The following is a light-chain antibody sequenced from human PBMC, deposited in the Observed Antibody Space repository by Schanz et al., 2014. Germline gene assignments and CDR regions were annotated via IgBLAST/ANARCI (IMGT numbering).Light chain of an antibody. CDR1: SSNIGSGYD. CDR3: GILDYSLNVGT. J-gene: IGLJ3*02. Sequence: QSVLTQPPSMSGAPGQRVTISCTGNSSNIGSGYDVHWYQCLPGTAPKLLIYDDNKRPSGIPDRFSGSKSGTSATLGITGLQTGDEDDYYCGILDYSLNVGTFGGGTKLTVL. V-gene: IGLV1-51*01. CDR2: DDN.